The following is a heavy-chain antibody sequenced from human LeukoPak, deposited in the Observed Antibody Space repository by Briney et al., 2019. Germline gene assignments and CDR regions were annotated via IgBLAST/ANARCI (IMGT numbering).Heavy chain of an antibody. V-gene: IGHV1-46*01. CDR1: GYTFTSYY. CDR3: ARGRGNIVVVPAAIPGRETRWFDP. J-gene: IGHJ5*02. CDR2: INPSGGST. Sequence: ASVKVSCKASGYTFTSYYMHWVRQAPGQGLEWMGIINPSGGSTSYAQKFQGRVTMTRDMSTSTVYMELSSLRSEDTAVYYCARGRGNIVVVPAAIPGRETRWFDPWGQGTLVTVSS. D-gene: IGHD2-2*01.